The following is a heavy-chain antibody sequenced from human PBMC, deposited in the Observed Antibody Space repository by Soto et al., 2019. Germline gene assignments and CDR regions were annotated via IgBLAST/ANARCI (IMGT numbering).Heavy chain of an antibody. J-gene: IGHJ4*02. Sequence: GGSLRLSCAASGFTFSNAWMNWVRQAPGKGLEWVGRIKSKTDGGTTDYAAPVKGRFTISRDDSKNTLYLQMNSLKTEETAVYYCTPLGSGYNYDFDYWAQGTLVTVSS. D-gene: IGHD3-22*01. CDR1: GFTFSNAW. CDR2: IKSKTDGGTT. CDR3: TPLGSGYNYDFDY. V-gene: IGHV3-15*07.